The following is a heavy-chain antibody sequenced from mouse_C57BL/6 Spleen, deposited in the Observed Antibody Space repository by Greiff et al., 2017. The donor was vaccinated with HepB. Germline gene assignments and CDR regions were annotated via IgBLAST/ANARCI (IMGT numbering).Heavy chain of an antibody. Sequence: EVQLVESGGGLVKPGGSLKLSCAASGFTFSSYAMSWVRQTPEKRLEWVATISDGGSYTYYPDNVKGRFTISRDNAKNNLYLQMSHLKSEDTAMYYCARGGGYDYAFDYWGQGTTLTVSS. CDR3: ARGGGYDYAFDY. CDR1: GFTFSSYA. J-gene: IGHJ2*01. CDR2: ISDGGSYT. V-gene: IGHV5-4*01. D-gene: IGHD2-4*01.